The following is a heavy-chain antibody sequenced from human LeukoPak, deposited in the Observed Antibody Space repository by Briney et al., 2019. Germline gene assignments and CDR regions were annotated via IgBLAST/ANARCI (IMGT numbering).Heavy chain of an antibody. J-gene: IGHJ3*02. V-gene: IGHV3-30*18. D-gene: IGHD3-10*02. Sequence: PGGSLRLSCAASGFTFSNYGIHWVRQDPGKGLEWLAVISYDGSNKYYADSVKGRFTISRDNSKNTLYLQMNSLRAEDTAVYYCAKDRESMVRDGAFDIWGQGTMVSVSS. CDR2: ISYDGSNK. CDR1: GFTFSNYG. CDR3: AKDRESMVRDGAFDI.